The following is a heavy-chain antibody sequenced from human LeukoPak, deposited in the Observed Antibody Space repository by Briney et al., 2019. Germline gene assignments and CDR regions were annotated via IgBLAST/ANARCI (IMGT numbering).Heavy chain of an antibody. Sequence: SETLSLTCTVSAGSISSGDYYWSWIRQPPEKGLEWFGYIYYSGSTYYNPSLKSRVTISVDMSKNQFSLKLSSVTAADTAMYYCASAYDRSGYLTGFDPWGQGTLVTVSS. CDR3: ASAYDRSGYLTGFDP. CDR1: AGSISSGDYY. J-gene: IGHJ5*02. D-gene: IGHD3-22*01. V-gene: IGHV4-30-4*01. CDR2: IYYSGST.